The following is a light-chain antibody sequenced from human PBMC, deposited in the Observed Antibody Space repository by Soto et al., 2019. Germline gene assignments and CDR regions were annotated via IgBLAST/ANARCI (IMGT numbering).Light chain of an antibody. Sequence: DIVLTQSPDTLSLSPGERATLSCRASQSVSSNYLAWYQQKPGQAPRLLIYGASTRATGIPDRFSGSGSGTDFTLTISRLEPEDFAVYYCQQYGSSSYTFGQGIRLEIK. CDR1: QSVSSNY. V-gene: IGKV3-20*01. CDR3: QQYGSSSYT. J-gene: IGKJ2*01. CDR2: GAS.